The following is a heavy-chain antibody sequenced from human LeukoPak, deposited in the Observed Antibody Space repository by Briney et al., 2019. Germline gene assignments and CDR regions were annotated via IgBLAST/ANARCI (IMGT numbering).Heavy chain of an antibody. J-gene: IGHJ4*02. V-gene: IGHV4-59*08. CDR3: ARQGRQYSSGWLNDY. D-gene: IGHD6-19*01. CDR1: SGSISSYY. Sequence: SETLSLTCTVSSGSISSYYWSWIRQPPGKGLEWIGYIYYSGSTNYNPSLKSRVTISVDTSKNQFSLKLSSVTAADTAVYYCARQGRQYSSGWLNDYWGQGTLVTVSS. CDR2: IYYSGST.